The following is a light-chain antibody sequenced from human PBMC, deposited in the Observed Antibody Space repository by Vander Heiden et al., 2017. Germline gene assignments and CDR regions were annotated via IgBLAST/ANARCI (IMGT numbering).Light chain of an antibody. V-gene: IGLV8-61*01. CDR3: VLYMGSGISV. Sequence: QTVVTQEPSLSVSPGGTVTLTCGLSSGSVSTNYSPNWYQQTTGQPQRTLIYRTNTRSSGVPDRFSGSILGNTAALTITGAQADEESDYYCVLYMGSGISVFGGGTKLTVL. CDR1: SGSVSTNYS. CDR2: RTN. J-gene: IGLJ2*01.